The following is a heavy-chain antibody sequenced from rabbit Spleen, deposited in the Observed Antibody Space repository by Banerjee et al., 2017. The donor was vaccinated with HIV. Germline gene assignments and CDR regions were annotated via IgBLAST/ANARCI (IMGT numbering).Heavy chain of an antibody. D-gene: IGHD7-1*01. V-gene: IGHV1S40*01. CDR1: GFSFSSSDY. CDR3: ARDTGTSFSRYAMDL. CDR2: IAGSSSGFA. J-gene: IGHJ6*01. Sequence: QSLEESGGGLVQPEGSLTLTCKASGFSFSSSDYICWVRQAPGKGLEWISCIAGSSSGFACSATWATGRFTITKTSSTTVTLQMTSLTVADTATYFCARDTGTSFSRYAMDLWGPGTLVTVS.